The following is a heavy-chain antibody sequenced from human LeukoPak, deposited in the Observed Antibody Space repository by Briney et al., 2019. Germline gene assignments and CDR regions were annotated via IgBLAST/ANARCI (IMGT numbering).Heavy chain of an antibody. CDR2: INPNSGGT. CDR3: ASAYYDYVWGSYRHGAFDI. Sequence: ASVKVSCKASGYTFTGYYMHWVRQAPGQGLEWMGWINPNSGGTNYAQKFQGRVTMTRDTSISTAYMELSRLRSDVTAVYYCASAYYDYVWGSYRHGAFDIWGQGTMVTVSS. J-gene: IGHJ3*02. D-gene: IGHD3-16*02. V-gene: IGHV1-2*02. CDR1: GYTFTGYY.